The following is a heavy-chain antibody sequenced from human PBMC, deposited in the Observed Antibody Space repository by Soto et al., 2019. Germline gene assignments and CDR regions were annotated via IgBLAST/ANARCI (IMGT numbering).Heavy chain of an antibody. CDR1: GGTFRSSA. V-gene: IGHV1-69*06. CDR3: ASGEVRGGGAV. J-gene: IGHJ6*02. D-gene: IGHD3-10*01. CDR2: IIPMIGTA. Sequence: QVQLVQSGTEMKKPGSSVKVSCKASGGTFRSSAISWVRQAPGQGLEWMGGIIPMIGTANYAQKFQGRVTITADKSTRTVYVELSSLRYDDPAMYSCASGEVRGGGAVWRPGTT.